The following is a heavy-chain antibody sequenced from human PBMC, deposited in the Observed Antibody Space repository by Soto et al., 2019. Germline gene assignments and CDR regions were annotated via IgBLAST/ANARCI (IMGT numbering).Heavy chain of an antibody. CDR3: ARAGDYYDNLD. D-gene: IGHD3-22*01. CDR2: IYYSGST. Sequence: QVQLQESGPGLVKPSQTLSLTCTVSGGSISSGGYFWSWIRQHPGKGLEWIGYIYYSGSTYYNPSLKSRVTISVDTSKNQFAMKLSSVTAAETAVYYCARAGDYYDNLDWGQGTLVTVSS. CDR1: GGSISSGGYF. V-gene: IGHV4-31*03. J-gene: IGHJ4*02.